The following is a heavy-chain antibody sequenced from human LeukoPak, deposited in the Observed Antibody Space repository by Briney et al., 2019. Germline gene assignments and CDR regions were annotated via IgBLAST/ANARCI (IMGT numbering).Heavy chain of an antibody. V-gene: IGHV3-23*01. CDR3: AKDHHMAAAGPDVFDI. J-gene: IGHJ3*02. CDR2: ISGSGGST. D-gene: IGHD6-13*01. CDR1: GFTFSSYA. Sequence: GGSLRLSCAASGFTFSSYAMSWVRQAPGKGLDWVSAISGSGGSTYYADSVKGRFTISRDNSKNTLYLQMNSLRAEDTAVYYCAKDHHMAAAGPDVFDIWGQGTMVTVSS.